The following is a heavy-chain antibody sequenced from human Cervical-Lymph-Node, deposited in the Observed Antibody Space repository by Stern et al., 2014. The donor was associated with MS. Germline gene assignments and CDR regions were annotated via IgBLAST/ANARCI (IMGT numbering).Heavy chain of an antibody. D-gene: IGHD4-17*01. CDR1: GGTFSSYA. J-gene: IGHJ4*02. CDR3: AGNYGDYPV. CDR2: IIPIFGTA. V-gene: IGHV1-69*01. Sequence: QVQLVQSGAEVKKPGSSVKVSCKASGGTFSSYAISWVRQAPGQGLEWMGGIIPIFGTANYAQKFQGRVTITAAASTSTAYMELSRLRSEEPAVYFCAGNYGDYPVWGQGTLVTVSS.